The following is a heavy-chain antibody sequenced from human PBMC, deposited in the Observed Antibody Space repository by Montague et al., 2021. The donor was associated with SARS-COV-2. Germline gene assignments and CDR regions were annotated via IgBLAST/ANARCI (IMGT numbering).Heavy chain of an antibody. V-gene: IGHV3-9*01. CDR1: GFTFDDYA. Sequence: LRLSCAASGFTFDDYAMHWVRQAPGKGLEWVSGISWNSGNMGYADSVKGRFTISRDNAQNSLYLQMSSLRAEDTAFYYCVKDKASYYYDTSGYYYSALFDFWGQGTLVTVSS. CDR2: ISWNSGNM. CDR3: VKDKASYYYDTSGYYYSALFDF. J-gene: IGHJ5*01. D-gene: IGHD3-22*01.